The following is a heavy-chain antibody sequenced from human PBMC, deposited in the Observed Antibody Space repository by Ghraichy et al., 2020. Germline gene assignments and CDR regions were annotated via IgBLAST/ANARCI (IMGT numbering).Heavy chain of an antibody. Sequence: SETLSLTCTVSGGSISSYYWSWIRQPPGKGLEWIGYIYYSGSTNYNPSLKSRVTISVDTSKNQFSLKLSSVTAADTAVYYCASSYYYDSSGYYLFDYWGQGTLVTVSS. J-gene: IGHJ4*02. D-gene: IGHD3-22*01. CDR1: GGSISSYY. V-gene: IGHV4-59*08. CDR3: ASSYYYDSSGYYLFDY. CDR2: IYYSGST.